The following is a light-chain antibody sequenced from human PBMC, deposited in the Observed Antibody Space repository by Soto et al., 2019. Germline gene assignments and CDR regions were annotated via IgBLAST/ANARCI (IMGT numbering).Light chain of an antibody. CDR1: SSDVGSFNF. CDR2: EVN. CDR3: CSDAGTSTYV. J-gene: IGLJ1*01. V-gene: IGLV2-23*02. Sequence: QSALTQPASVSGSPGQSITISCTRTSSDVGSFNFVSWYQQHPGKAPKVMIYEVNKRPSGVSDRFSGSKSGNTASPTISGLLAEDEADYYCCSDAGTSTYVFGTGTKVTVL.